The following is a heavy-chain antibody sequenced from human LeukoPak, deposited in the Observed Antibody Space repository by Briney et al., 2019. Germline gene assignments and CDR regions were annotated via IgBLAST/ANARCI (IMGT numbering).Heavy chain of an antibody. D-gene: IGHD2-21*02. CDR1: GYSINSGYY. CDR2: IYHSGST. J-gene: IGHJ4*02. Sequence: SETLSLTCAVSGYSINSGYYWGWIRQPPGKGLEWIGSIYHSGSTYYNPSLKSRVTISVDTSKNQFSLKLSSVTAADTAVYYCARWVVVTAFFDYWGQGTLVTVSS. CDR3: ARWVVVTAFFDY. V-gene: IGHV4-38-2*01.